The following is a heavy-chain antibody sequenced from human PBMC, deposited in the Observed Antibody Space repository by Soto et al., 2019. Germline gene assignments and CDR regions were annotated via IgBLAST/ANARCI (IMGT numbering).Heavy chain of an antibody. CDR1: GFTFSSYW. D-gene: IGHD4-4*01. Sequence: EVQLVESGGGLVQPGGSLRLSCAASGFTFSSYWMHWVRQAPGKGLVWVSRLNSVGSSITYADSVKGRFAISRDNAKNTLYLQMNSLRAEDTAVYYCARDSYSSDYYYYYGMDVWGQGTTVTVSS. V-gene: IGHV3-74*01. J-gene: IGHJ6*02. CDR2: LNSVGSSI. CDR3: ARDSYSSDYYYYYGMDV.